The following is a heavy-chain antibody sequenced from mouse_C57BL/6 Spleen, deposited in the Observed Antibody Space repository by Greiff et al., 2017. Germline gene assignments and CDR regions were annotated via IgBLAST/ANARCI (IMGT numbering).Heavy chain of an antibody. V-gene: IGHV10-3*01. J-gene: IGHJ3*01. CDR1: GFTFNTYA. Sequence: GGGLVQPKGSLKLSCAASGFTFNTYAMHWVRQAPGKGLEWVARIRSKSSSYATYDADSVKDRFTISRDDSQSMLYLQMNNLKTEDTAMYYCVAAWFAYWGQGTLVTVSA. CDR3: VAAWFAY. CDR2: IRSKSSSYAT.